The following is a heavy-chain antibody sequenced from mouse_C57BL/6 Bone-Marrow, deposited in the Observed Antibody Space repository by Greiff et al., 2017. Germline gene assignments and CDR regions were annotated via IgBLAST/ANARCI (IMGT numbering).Heavy chain of an antibody. D-gene: IGHD2-5*01. J-gene: IGHJ2*01. CDR1: GYAFSSSW. Sequence: VQLQQSGPELVKPGASVKISCKASGYAFSSSWMNWVKQRPGKGLEWIGRIYPGDGDTNYNGKFKGKATLTADKSSSTAYMQLSSLTSEDSAVDFCARYSNYFDYWGQGTTLTVSS. CDR3: ARYSNYFDY. V-gene: IGHV1-82*01. CDR2: IYPGDGDT.